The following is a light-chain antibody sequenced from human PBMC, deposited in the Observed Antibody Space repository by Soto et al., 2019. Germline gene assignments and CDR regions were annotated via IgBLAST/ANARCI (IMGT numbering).Light chain of an antibody. CDR2: AAS. V-gene: IGKV1D-12*01. CDR3: QQAQSVPLT. J-gene: IGKJ3*01. CDR1: QDVGTW. Sequence: DIHMTQSPSSLSASVGDRVTISCRASQDVGTWLAWYQQKPGKAPKLLIYAASILQNGVPSRFSGGGSGTDFTLTINSLQPEDFATYYCQQAQSVPLTFGPGTTVDLK.